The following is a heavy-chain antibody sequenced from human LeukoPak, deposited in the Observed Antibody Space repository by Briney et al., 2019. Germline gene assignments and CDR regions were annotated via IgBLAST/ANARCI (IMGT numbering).Heavy chain of an antibody. CDR1: GGSFSDYY. V-gene: IGHV4-34*01. J-gene: IGHJ5*02. D-gene: IGHD4-11*01. CDR3: ARDLRLQYFNWFDP. CDR2: INHSGST. Sequence: SETLSLTCAVYGGSFSDYYWSWIRQPPGKGLEWIGEINHSGSTNYNPSLKSRVTISVDKSKNQFSLKLSSVTAADTAVYYCARDLRLQYFNWFDPWGQGTLVTVSS.